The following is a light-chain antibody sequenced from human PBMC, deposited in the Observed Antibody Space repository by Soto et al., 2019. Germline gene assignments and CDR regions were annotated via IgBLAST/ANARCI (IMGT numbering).Light chain of an antibody. CDR1: QGISSY. V-gene: IGKV1-8*01. CDR3: QQYYSYPRT. CDR2: AAS. J-gene: IGKJ1*01. Sequence: AIRMTQSPSSFSASKGDRVTITCRASQGISSYLAWYQQKPGKAPKLLTYAASTLQSGVPSRFSGSGSGTDFTLTISCLQSEDFATYYCQQYYSYPRTFGQGTKVDI.